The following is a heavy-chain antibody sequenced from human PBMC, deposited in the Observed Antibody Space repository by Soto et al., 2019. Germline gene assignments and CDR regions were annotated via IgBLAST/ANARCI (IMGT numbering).Heavy chain of an antibody. CDR1: GFTFSDYY. J-gene: IGHJ4*02. Sequence: GGSLRLSCAASGFTFSDYYMSWIRQAPGKGLEWVSYISSSGSTIYYADSVKGRFTISRDNAKNSLYLQMNSLRAEDTAVYYCARDISPGVVAATPPGYWGQGTLVTVSS. V-gene: IGHV3-11*01. CDR2: ISSSGSTI. D-gene: IGHD2-15*01. CDR3: ARDISPGVVAATPPGY.